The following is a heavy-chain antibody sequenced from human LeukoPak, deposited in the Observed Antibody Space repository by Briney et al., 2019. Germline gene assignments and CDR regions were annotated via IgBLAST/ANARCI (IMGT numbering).Heavy chain of an antibody. CDR3: ARGSGSNSPRYLKGDF. J-gene: IGHJ4*02. Sequence: ASLKVSCKTSGYTLTAYHMHWVRQAPGQGLEWLGWINPDTGTTSLAQKFQGRVTLTRDTAISTVSIEVTRLTSDDTAIYYCARGSGSNSPRYLKGDFWGQGTLLTVSS. CDR2: INPDTGTT. D-gene: IGHD3-10*01. CDR1: GYTLTAYH. V-gene: IGHV1-2*02.